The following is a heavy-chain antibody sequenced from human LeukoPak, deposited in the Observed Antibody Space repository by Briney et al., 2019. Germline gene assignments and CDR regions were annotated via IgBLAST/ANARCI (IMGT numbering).Heavy chain of an antibody. CDR2: ISAYNGNT. CDR3: ASSYYPHTVTTQRNWFDP. J-gene: IGHJ5*02. V-gene: IGHV1-18*01. CDR1: GYTFTSYG. Sequence: ASVKVSCKASGYTFTSYGTSWVRQAPGQGLEWMGWISAYNGNTNYAQKLQGRVTMTTDTSTSTAYMELRSLRSDDTAVYYCASSYYPHTVTTQRNWFDPWGQGTLVTVSS. D-gene: IGHD4-17*01.